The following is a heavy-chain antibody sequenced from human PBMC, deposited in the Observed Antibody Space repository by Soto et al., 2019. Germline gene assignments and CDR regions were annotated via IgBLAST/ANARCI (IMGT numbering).Heavy chain of an antibody. V-gene: IGHV3-23*01. CDR2: ISGSGGST. CDR1: GSTFSSYA. Sequence: PGGSLRLSCAASGSTFSSYAMSWVRQAPGKGLEWVSAISGSGGSTCYADSVKGRFTISSDNSKNTLYLQMNSLRAEDTAVYYCAKDLARPFGAHWGQGTLVTVSS. D-gene: IGHD6-6*01. J-gene: IGHJ4*02. CDR3: AKDLARPFGAH.